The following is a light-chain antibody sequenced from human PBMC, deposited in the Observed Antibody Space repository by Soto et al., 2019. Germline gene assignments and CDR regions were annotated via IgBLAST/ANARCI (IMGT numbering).Light chain of an antibody. Sequence: EIVMTQSPATLSVSPGERATLSCRASQSVSSNLPWYQQNPGQPPRLLIYGASTRATGIPARFSGSGSGTEFTLTISSLQSEDFAVYYCQQYNNWPKTFGQGTKVEIK. CDR2: GAS. J-gene: IGKJ1*01. V-gene: IGKV3-15*01. CDR3: QQYNNWPKT. CDR1: QSVSSN.